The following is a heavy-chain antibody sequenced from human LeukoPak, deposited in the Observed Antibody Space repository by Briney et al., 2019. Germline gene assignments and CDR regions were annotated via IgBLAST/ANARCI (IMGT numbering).Heavy chain of an antibody. CDR2: IIPILGIA. CDR1: GGTFSSYA. V-gene: IGHV1-69*04. CDR3: ATNPGYYDSSGGFDY. D-gene: IGHD3-22*01. Sequence: SVKVSCKASGGTFSSYAISWVRQAPGQGLEWMGRIIPILGIANYAQKFQGRVTITADKSTSTAYMELSSLRAEDTAVYYCATNPGYYDSSGGFDYWGQGTLVTVSS. J-gene: IGHJ4*02.